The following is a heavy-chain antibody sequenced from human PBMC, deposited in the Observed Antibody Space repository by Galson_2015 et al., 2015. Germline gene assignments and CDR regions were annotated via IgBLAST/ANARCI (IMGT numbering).Heavy chain of an antibody. CDR3: ASDVDTAMVTDY. V-gene: IGHV3-33*05. Sequence: SLRLSCAASGFTFSSYGMHWVRQAPGKGLEWVAVISYDGSNKYYADSVKGRFTISRDNSKNTLYLQMNSLRAEDTAVYYCASDVDTAMVTDYWGQGTLVTVSS. CDR2: ISYDGSNK. CDR1: GFTFSSYG. J-gene: IGHJ4*02. D-gene: IGHD5-18*01.